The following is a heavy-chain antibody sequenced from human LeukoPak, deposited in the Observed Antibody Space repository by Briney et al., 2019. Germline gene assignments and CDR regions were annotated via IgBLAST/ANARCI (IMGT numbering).Heavy chain of an antibody. Sequence: SETLSFTCTVSGGSISSYYWSWIRQPPGKGLEWIGYIYYSGSTNYNPSLKSRVTISVDTSKNQFSLKLSSVTAADTAVYYCARGYGGNSYGYWGQGTLVTVSS. CDR3: ARGYGGNSYGY. D-gene: IGHD4-23*01. CDR2: IYYSGST. CDR1: GGSISSYY. J-gene: IGHJ4*02. V-gene: IGHV4-59*01.